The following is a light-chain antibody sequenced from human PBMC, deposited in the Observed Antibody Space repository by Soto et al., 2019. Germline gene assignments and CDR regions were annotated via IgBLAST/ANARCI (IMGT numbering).Light chain of an antibody. CDR1: SSDVGGYNY. CDR3: GSHTSSSIYV. V-gene: IGLV2-14*01. CDR2: DVS. J-gene: IGLJ1*01. Sequence: QSVLTQPASVSGSPGQSITISCTGTSSDVGGYNYVSWYQQHPGKAPKLMIYDVSNRPSGASNRFSGSKSGNTASLTISGLQAEEGAVYYCGSHTSSSIYVCGRGTKATVL.